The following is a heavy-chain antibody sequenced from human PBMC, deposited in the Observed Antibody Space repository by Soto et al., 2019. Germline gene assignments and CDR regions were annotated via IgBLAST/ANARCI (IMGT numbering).Heavy chain of an antibody. CDR2: IRRKANSYTT. J-gene: IGHJ6*02. Sequence: EVQLVESGGGLVQPGGSLRLSCAASGLIFSDYHMDWVRQAPGKGLEWVGRIRRKANSYTTEYAASVKGRFTISREDSKNSLYLQMNSRKTEDTAVYYCARLGGWSGGSNDMDVWGQGTTVTVSS. CDR3: ARLGGWSGGSNDMDV. D-gene: IGHD6-19*01. V-gene: IGHV3-72*01. CDR1: GLIFSDYH.